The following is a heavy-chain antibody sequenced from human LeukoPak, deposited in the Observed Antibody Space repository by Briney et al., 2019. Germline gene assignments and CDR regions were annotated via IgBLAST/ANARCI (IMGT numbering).Heavy chain of an antibody. CDR2: INHSGST. CDR1: GGSFSGYY. Sequence: SETLSLTCAVYGGSFSGYYWSWIRQPPGKGLEWIGEINHSGSTNYNPSLKSRVTISVDTSKNQFSLKLSSVTAADTAVYYCARGPRRGSYDYWGQGTLVTVSS. J-gene: IGHJ4*02. D-gene: IGHD1-26*01. CDR3: ARGPRRGSYDY. V-gene: IGHV4-34*01.